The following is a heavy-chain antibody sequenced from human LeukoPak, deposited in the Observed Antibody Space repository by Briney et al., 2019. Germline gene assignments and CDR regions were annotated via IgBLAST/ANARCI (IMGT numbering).Heavy chain of an antibody. V-gene: IGHV1-46*01. CDR2: INPSGGST. D-gene: IGHD2-2*01. CDR1: GYTFTSYY. J-gene: IGHJ4*02. Sequence: ASVKVSCKASGYTFTSYYMHWVRQAPGQGLEWMGIINPSGGSTSYAQKFQGRVTMTRDTSTSTVYMELSGLRSEDTAVYYCARDRVSYALDYWGQGTLVTVSS. CDR3: ARDRVSYALDY.